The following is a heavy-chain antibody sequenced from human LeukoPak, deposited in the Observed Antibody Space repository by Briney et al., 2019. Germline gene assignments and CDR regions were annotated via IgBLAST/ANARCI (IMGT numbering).Heavy chain of an antibody. V-gene: IGHV1-2*02. CDR2: INPNSGGP. D-gene: IGHD3-22*01. Sequence: ASVKVSCKASGYTFTGYYMHWVRQAPGQGREWMGWINPNSGGPNYAQKVQGPVTMTKDTSHSTSYMELRRLRSDDTAVYYCASVREFHDSSGWLYYFDSRGEGTLVTVSS. CDR3: ASVREFHDSSGWLYYFDS. J-gene: IGHJ4*02. CDR1: GYTFTGYY.